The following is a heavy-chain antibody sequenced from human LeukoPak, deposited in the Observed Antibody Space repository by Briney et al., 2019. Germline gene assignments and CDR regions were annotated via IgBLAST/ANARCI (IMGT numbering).Heavy chain of an antibody. CDR1: GGTFSSYA. V-gene: IGHV1-69*06. CDR3: ARVGVSSYSSSGY. D-gene: IGHD6-13*01. CDR2: IIPIFGTA. Sequence: SVKVSCKASGGTFSSYAISWVRQAPGQGLEWMGGIIPIFGTANYAQKFQGRVTITADKSTSTAYMELSSLRSEDTAVYYCARVGVSSYSSSGYWGQGTLVAVSS. J-gene: IGHJ4*02.